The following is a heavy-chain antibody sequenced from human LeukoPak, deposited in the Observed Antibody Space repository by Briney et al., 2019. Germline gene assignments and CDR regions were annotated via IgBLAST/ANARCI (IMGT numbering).Heavy chain of an antibody. J-gene: IGHJ4*02. Sequence: SETLSLTCTVSGGSISSYYWSWIRQPPGKGLEWIGYIYASGSTNYNPSLKSRVTISVDTSKNQLSLKLSSVTAADTAVYYCARHLWDGYIEWGQGTLVTVSS. CDR3: ARHLWDGYIE. CDR2: IYASGST. D-gene: IGHD5-24*01. V-gene: IGHV4-4*09. CDR1: GGSISSYY.